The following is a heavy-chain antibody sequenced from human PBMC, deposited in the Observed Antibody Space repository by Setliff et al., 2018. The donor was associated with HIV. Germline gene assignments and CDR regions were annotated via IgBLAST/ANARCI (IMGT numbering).Heavy chain of an antibody. Sequence: ASVKVSCKASGYTFTSYDLNWVRQATGQGLEWMGWMNPNSGNTGYAQKFQGRVTMTRNTSISTAYMELSSLRSEDTAVYYCARVYCSGGSCYGRHAFDIWGQGTKVTVSS. CDR2: MNPNSGNT. CDR1: GYTFTSYD. V-gene: IGHV1-8*02. CDR3: ARVYCSGGSCYGRHAFDI. J-gene: IGHJ3*02. D-gene: IGHD2-15*01.